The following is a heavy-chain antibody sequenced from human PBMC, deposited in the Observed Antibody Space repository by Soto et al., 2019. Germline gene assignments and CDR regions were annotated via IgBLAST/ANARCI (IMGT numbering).Heavy chain of an antibody. J-gene: IGHJ6*02. CDR1: GFTFSRDW. CDR2: MRPDESEK. Sequence: PGGSLRLSCTLSGFTFSRDWMAWVRQAPGKGLEWVANMRPDESEKYYVDSVRGRFTISRDGAENSLHLQMDSPRAEDTALYYCARYGFANGLDLWGQGTTVTVSS. D-gene: IGHD3-10*01. V-gene: IGHV3-7*03. CDR3: ARYGFANGLDL.